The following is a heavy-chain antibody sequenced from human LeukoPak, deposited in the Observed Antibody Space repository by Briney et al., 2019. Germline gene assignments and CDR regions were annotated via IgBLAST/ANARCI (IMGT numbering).Heavy chain of an antibody. V-gene: IGHV4-61*01. D-gene: IGHD6-13*01. CDR2: IYYSGST. CDR3: AREYSSSWYTFDY. J-gene: IGHJ4*02. Sequence: SETLSLTCTVSGGSVSSDSYYWSWIRQLPGKGLEWIGYIYYSGSTNYNPSLKSRVTISVDTSKNQFSLKLSSVTAADTAVYYCAREYSSSWYTFDYWGQGTLVTVSS. CDR1: GGSVSSDSYY.